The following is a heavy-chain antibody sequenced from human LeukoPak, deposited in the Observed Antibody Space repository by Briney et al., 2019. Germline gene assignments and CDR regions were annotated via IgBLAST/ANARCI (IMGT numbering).Heavy chain of an antibody. Sequence: ASVKVSCKASGYTFTSYGISWVRQAPGQGLEWMGWISAYNGNTNYAQKLQGRVTMTTDTSTSTAYMELSSLRSEDTAVYYCARELYAVSGSPLDYWGQGILVTVSS. D-gene: IGHD2-8*01. J-gene: IGHJ4*02. CDR3: ARELYAVSGSPLDY. CDR1: GYTFTSYG. V-gene: IGHV1-18*01. CDR2: ISAYNGNT.